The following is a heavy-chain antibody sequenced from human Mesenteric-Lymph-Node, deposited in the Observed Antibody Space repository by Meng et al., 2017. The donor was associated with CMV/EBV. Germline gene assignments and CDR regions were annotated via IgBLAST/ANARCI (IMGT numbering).Heavy chain of an antibody. D-gene: IGHD5-12*01. Sequence: GGSLRLSCAASGFTFSSYAMHWVRQAPGKGLEWVAVISYDGSNKYYADSVKGRFTISRDNSKNTLYLQMNSLRAEDTAVYYRARRGYSGYHYYYYGMDVWGQGTTVTVSS. CDR2: ISYDGSNK. CDR1: GFTFSSYA. CDR3: ARRGYSGYHYYYYGMDV. J-gene: IGHJ6*02. V-gene: IGHV3-30-3*01.